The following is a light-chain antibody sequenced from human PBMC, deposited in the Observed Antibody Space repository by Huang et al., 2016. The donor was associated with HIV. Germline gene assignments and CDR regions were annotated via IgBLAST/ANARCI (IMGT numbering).Light chain of an antibody. CDR2: TAS. CDR1: QSVGNW. CDR3: QQYNRFYT. Sequence: DIQMTQSPSTLSASVGDRVTITCRASQSVGNWLAWYQQKPGQAPKLLIYTASTLQNGVPSRFSGSGSGTEFTLTINSLQPDDFATYYCQQYNRFYTFGQGTRLDIK. J-gene: IGKJ2*01. V-gene: IGKV1-5*03.